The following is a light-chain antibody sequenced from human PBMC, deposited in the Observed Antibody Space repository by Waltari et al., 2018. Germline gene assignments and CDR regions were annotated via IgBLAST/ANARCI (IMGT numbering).Light chain of an antibody. CDR3: CSYAGNYLRV. CDR1: TSAVCYYNY. J-gene: IGLJ2*01. V-gene: IGLV2-11*01. CDR2: DVT. Sequence: QSALTQPRSVSGSPGQSVTIACTGTTSAVCYYNYVSWYQQHPGKAPKLIIYDVTERPSGVPDRFSGSKSGNTASLTISGLQAEDEADYYCCSYAGNYLRVFGGGTKLTVL.